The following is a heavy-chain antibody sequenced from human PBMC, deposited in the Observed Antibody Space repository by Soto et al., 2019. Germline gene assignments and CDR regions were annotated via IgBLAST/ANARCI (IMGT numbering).Heavy chain of an antibody. V-gene: IGHV1-24*01. CDR1: GYTLTELS. J-gene: IGHJ4*02. CDR3: ATVFNHYYGSGTIFDY. CDR2: FDPEDGET. D-gene: IGHD3-10*01. Sequence: ASVMVSCKVSGYTLTELSMHWVRQAPGKGLEWMGGFDPEDGETIYAQKFQGRVTMTEDTSTDTAYMELSSLRSEDTAVYYCATVFNHYYGSGTIFDYWGQGTLVTVSS.